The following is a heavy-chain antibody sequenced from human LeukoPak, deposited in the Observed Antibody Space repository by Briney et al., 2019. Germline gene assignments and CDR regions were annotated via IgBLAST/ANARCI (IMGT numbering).Heavy chain of an antibody. Sequence: KDGKSLKISCKGSGYRFNAYWIAWVGQMPGKGLEWMGIIYPDDSATRYSPSFQGQLTISADKSVRTAYLQWSSLKASDTAMYYCARPNITSYYDSRGYDAFDVWGQGTMVTVSS. V-gene: IGHV5-51*01. CDR3: ARPNITSYYDSRGYDAFDV. D-gene: IGHD3-22*01. CDR2: IYPDDSAT. CDR1: GYRFNAYW. J-gene: IGHJ3*01.